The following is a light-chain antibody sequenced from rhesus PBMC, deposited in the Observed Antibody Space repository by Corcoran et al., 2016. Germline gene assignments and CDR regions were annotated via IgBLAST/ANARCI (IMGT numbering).Light chain of an antibody. CDR1: QGISRW. CDR3: QQGYSPPYG. V-gene: IGKV1-18*01. CDR2: DAS. Sequence: DIQMTQSPSSLSASVGDKVTITCRASQGISRWLAWYQQKPGTAPDLLIYDASSLQSGVPSRFSASGSGTDYTRTISSLQPEDFATYYCQQGYSPPYGFGQGAKVEIK. J-gene: IGKJ2*01.